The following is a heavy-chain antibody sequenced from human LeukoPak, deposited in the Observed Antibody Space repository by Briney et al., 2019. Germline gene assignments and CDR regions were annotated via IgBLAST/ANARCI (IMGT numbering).Heavy chain of an antibody. Sequence: PGGSLRLSCAASGFTFSSYAMSWVRQAPGKGLEWVSAISGSGGSTYYADSVKGRFTISRDNSKNTLYLQMNSLRAEDTAIYYCAKPGELAEDHYDYWGQGTLVTVSS. D-gene: IGHD3-10*01. CDR1: GFTFSSYA. V-gene: IGHV3-23*01. J-gene: IGHJ4*02. CDR3: AKPGELAEDHYDY. CDR2: ISGSGGST.